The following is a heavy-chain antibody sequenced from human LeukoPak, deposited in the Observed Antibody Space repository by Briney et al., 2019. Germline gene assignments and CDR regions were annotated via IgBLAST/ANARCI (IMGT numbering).Heavy chain of an antibody. Sequence: ETLSLTCTVSGGSISSYYWSWIRQPPGKGLEWIGYTNYSGSTNYNPSLKSRVTISEDTSKNQFSLKLSSVTAADTAVYYCARGRYNYALEDYFDYWGQGTLVTVSS. CDR2: TNYSGST. J-gene: IGHJ4*02. D-gene: IGHD5-18*01. CDR1: GGSISSYY. V-gene: IGHV4-59*01. CDR3: ARGRYNYALEDYFDY.